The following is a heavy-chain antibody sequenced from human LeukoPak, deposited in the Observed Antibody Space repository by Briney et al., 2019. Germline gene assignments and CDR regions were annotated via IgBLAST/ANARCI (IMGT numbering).Heavy chain of an antibody. CDR2: INHSGST. J-gene: IGHJ4*02. CDR1: GGSFSGYY. D-gene: IGHD1-26*01. Sequence: SETLSLTCAVHGGSFSGYYWSWIRQPPGKGLEWIGEINHSGSTNYNPSLKSRVTISVDTSKNQFSLKLSSVTAADTAVYYCARGQTIVRATGDFWGQGTLVTVSS. V-gene: IGHV4-34*01. CDR3: ARGQTIVRATGDF.